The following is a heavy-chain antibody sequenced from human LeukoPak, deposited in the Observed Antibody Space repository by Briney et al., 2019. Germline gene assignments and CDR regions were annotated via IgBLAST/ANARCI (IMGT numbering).Heavy chain of an antibody. CDR3: ARLYCSGGSCSPDY. Sequence: SETLSLTCTVSGGSISSYYWSWIRQSPGKGLEWIGYIYYDGSTNYNPSLRGRVTISVDTPKNQFSLKLSSVTAAETAVYYCARLYCSGGSCSPDYWGQGTLVTVSS. CDR1: GGSISSYY. J-gene: IGHJ4*02. CDR2: IYYDGST. D-gene: IGHD2-15*01. V-gene: IGHV4-59*12.